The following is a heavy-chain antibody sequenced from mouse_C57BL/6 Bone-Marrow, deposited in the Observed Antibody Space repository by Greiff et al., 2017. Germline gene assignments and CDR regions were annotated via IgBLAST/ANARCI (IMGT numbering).Heavy chain of an antibody. V-gene: IGHV1-59*01. CDR1: GYTFTSYW. D-gene: IGHD1-1*02. CDR2: IDPSDSYT. Sequence: QVQLQQPGAELVRPGPSVKLSCKASGYTFTSYWMHWVKQRHGQGLEWIGVIDPSDSYTTYNPKFKGKATLTVDTSSSTAYMQLRSLTSEDSAVYYCAGGGAYWGQGTLVTVSA. CDR3: AGGGAY. J-gene: IGHJ3*01.